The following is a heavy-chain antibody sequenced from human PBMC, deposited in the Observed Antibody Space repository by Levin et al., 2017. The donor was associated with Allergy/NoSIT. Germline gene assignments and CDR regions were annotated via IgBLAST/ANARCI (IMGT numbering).Heavy chain of an antibody. CDR3: ARREQSKSLRDYYYGMDV. Sequence: SVKVSCKASGGTFSSYAISWVRQAPGQGLEWMGGIIPIFGTANYAQKFQGRVTITADKSTSTAYMELSSLRSEDTAVYYCARREQSKSLRDYYYGMDVWGQGTTVTVSS. CDR2: IIPIFGTA. V-gene: IGHV1-69*06. D-gene: IGHD1/OR15-1a*01. CDR1: GGTFSSYA. J-gene: IGHJ6*02.